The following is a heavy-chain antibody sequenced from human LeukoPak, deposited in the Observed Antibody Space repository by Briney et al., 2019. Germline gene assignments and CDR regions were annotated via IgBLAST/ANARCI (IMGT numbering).Heavy chain of an antibody. CDR3: VKRELYIVATT. Sequence: GASLRLSCAASGLTSSSNAMGWVRQAPGKGLEWVSAISPGGSPYYADSVKGRFTIYRDNSKNTLYLQMNSLRAEDTAVYYCVKRELYIVATTWGQGTLVTVSS. J-gene: IGHJ5*02. CDR2: ISPGGSP. D-gene: IGHD5-12*01. V-gene: IGHV3-23*01. CDR1: GLTSSSNA.